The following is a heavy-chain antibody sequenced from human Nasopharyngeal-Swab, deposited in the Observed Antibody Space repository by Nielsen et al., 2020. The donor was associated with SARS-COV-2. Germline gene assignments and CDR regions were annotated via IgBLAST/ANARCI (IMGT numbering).Heavy chain of an antibody. V-gene: IGHV1-46*01. CDR3: ARGGDPREVVAATDCFDP. J-gene: IGHJ5*02. CDR2: INPGGGSA. Sequence: WVRQAPGQGLEGMGIINPGGGSARYSQNLQGRVTMTRDTSTSTVYMELSSLRSEDTAVYYCARGGDPREVVAATDCFDPWGQGTLVTVSS. D-gene: IGHD2-15*01.